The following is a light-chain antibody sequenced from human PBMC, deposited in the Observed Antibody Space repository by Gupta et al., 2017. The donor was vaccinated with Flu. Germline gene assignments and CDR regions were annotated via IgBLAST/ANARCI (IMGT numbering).Light chain of an antibody. J-gene: IGLJ3*02. CDR1: SSDVGGYNY. V-gene: IGLV2-14*01. CDR2: EVS. Sequence: QSALTQPASVSGSPGQSITIPCTGTSSDVGGYNYVSWYQQHPGKAPKLIIYEVSNRPSGVSNHFSGSKSGNTASLTISGLQAEDEADYYCSSYSRSSTLFGGGTKLTVL. CDR3: SSYSRSSTL.